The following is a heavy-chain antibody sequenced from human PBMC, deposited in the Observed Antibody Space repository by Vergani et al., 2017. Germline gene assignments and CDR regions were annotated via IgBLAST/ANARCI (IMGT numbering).Heavy chain of an antibody. J-gene: IGHJ3*02. D-gene: IGHD4-17*01. V-gene: IGHV4-31*03. CDR2: IYYSGST. CDR1: GGSISSGGYY. CDR3: ARVPHDYGDHRDAFDI. Sequence: QVQLQESGPGLVKPSQTLSLTCTVSGGSISSGGYYWSWIRQHPGKGLEWIGYIYYSGSTYYNPSLKSRVTISVDTSKNQFSLKLSSVTASDTAVYYCARVPHDYGDHRDAFDIWGQGTMVTVSS.